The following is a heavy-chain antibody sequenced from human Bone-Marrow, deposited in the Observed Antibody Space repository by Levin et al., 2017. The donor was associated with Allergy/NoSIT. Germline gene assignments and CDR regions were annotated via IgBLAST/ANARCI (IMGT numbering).Heavy chain of an antibody. CDR2: INPNSGGT. CDR3: ARPREDYGDYWSAFDI. CDR1: GYTFTGYY. V-gene: IGHV1-2*02. Sequence: GESLKISCKASGYTFTGYYMHWVRQAPGQGLEWMGWINPNSGGTNYAQKFQGRVTMTRDTSISTAYMELSRLRSDDTAVYYCARPREDYGDYWSAFDIWGQGTMVTVSS. J-gene: IGHJ3*02. D-gene: IGHD4-17*01.